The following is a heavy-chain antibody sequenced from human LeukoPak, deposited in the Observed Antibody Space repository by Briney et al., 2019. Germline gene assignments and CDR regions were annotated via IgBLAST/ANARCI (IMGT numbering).Heavy chain of an antibody. V-gene: IGHV4-59*01. J-gene: IGHJ3*02. Sequence: SETLSLTCTVSGGSLSSYYWSWIRQTPGKGLEWVGYIYYSGSTNYNPSLKSRVTLSVNTSNNLYSLKQPSVSAPDTAVYYCXXXXXXGXXXIWGQXTMVTVSS. CDR1: GGSLSSYY. CDR3: XXXXXXGXXXI. CDR2: IYYSGST.